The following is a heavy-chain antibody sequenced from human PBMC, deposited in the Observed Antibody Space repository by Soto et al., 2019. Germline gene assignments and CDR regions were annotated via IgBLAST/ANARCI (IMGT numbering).Heavy chain of an antibody. D-gene: IGHD3-3*01. CDR2: ISSSSSYI. V-gene: IGHV3-21*01. CDR1: GFTFSSYS. CDR3: ARDLSSPLRFLSPVWYGMDV. J-gene: IGHJ6*02. Sequence: GGSLRLSCAASGFTFSSYSMNWVRQAPGKGLEWVSSISSSSSYIYYADSVKGRFTISRDNAKNSLYLQMNSLRAEDTAVYYCARDLSSPLRFLSPVWYGMDVWGQGTTVTVSS.